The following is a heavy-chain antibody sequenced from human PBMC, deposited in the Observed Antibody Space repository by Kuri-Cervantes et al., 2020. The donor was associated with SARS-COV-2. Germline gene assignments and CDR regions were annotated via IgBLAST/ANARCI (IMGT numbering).Heavy chain of an antibody. CDR3: VRDGDHWNFDY. V-gene: IGHV3-30*12. CDR2: TSYDGTMT. D-gene: IGHD1-1*01. J-gene: IGHJ4*02. CDR1: GFTFSSYG. Sequence: GGSLRLSCAASGFTFSSYGMHWVRQAPGKGLEWVAVTSYDGTMTYFANSVKGRFTISRDNAKNMLFLQMNSLRAEDTAVYYCVRDGDHWNFDYWGQGTLVTVSS.